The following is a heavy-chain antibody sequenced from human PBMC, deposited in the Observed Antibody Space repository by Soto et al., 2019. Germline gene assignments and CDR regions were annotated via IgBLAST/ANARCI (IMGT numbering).Heavy chain of an antibody. CDR1: GFSLSTSGMC. V-gene: IGHV2-70*11. D-gene: IGHD6-19*01. CDR2: IDWDDDK. Sequence: SGPTLGNPTQTLTLTCTFSGFSLSTSGMCVSWIRQPPGKALEWLARIDWDDDKYYSTSLKTRLTISKDTSKNQVVLTMTNMDLVDTATFYCARSYIRGWADFDYGGQETLVPVSS. CDR3: ARSYIRGWADFDY. J-gene: IGHJ4*02.